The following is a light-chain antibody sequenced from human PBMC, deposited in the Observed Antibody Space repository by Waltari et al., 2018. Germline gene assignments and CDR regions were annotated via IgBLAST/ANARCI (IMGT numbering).Light chain of an antibody. V-gene: IGLV6-57*01. J-gene: IGLJ3*02. CDR2: EDN. CDR3: QSYDSSNPWV. CDR1: SGSIASNY. Sequence: NFMLTQPHSVSESPGKTVTISCTRSSGSIASNYVQWYQQRPCSSPTTVIYEDNQRPSGVPDRFSGAIDSSSNSASLTISGRKTEDEADYYCQSYDSSNPWVFGGGTKLTVL.